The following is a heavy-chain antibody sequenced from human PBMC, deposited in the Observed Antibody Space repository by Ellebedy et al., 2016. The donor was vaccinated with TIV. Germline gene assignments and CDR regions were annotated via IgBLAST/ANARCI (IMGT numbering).Heavy chain of an antibody. V-gene: IGHV4-59*01. J-gene: IGHJ4*02. CDR1: GGSISSYY. CDR3: ARSKGYVWGSYYFDY. Sequence: GSLRLSCTVSGGSISSYYWSWIRQPPGKGLEWIGYIYYSGSTNCNPSLKSRVTISVDTSKNQFSLKLSSVTAADTAVYYCARSKGYVWGSYYFDYWGQGTLVTVSS. CDR2: IYYSGST. D-gene: IGHD3-16*01.